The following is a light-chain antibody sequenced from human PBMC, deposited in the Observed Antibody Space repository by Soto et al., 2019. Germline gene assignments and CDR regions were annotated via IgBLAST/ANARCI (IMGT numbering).Light chain of an antibody. Sequence: QSALTQPASVSGSPGQSITISCTGTSSDVGGYNYVSWYQQHPGKAPNLMIYDVSNRPSGVSNRFSGSKSGNTASLTISGLQAEDEADYYCSSYTSSSTGVFGGWTKLTVL. CDR2: DVS. CDR3: SSYTSSSTGV. CDR1: SSDVGGYNY. V-gene: IGLV2-14*01. J-gene: IGLJ3*02.